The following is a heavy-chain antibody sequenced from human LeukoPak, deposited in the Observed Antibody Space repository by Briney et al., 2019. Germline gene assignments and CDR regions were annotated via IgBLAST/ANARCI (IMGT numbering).Heavy chain of an antibody. CDR3: ARGQDYYDSSGYYSGWFDY. D-gene: IGHD3-22*01. CDR2: IYYSGTT. J-gene: IGHJ4*02. CDR1: GGSISNYY. V-gene: IGHV4-59*01. Sequence: SETLSLTCTVSGGSISNYYWNWIRQPPGKGLEWIGYIYYSGTTNYNPSLKSRVSMSVDTSKNQFSLKLSSATAADTAVYYCARGQDYYDSSGYYSGWFDYWGQGTLVTVSS.